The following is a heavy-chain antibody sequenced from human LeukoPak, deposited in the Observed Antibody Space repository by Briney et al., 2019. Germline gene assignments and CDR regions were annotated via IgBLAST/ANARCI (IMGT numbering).Heavy chain of an antibody. J-gene: IGHJ6*02. CDR2: IYYSGNT. CDR3: ARTNIAASTWDYYGMDV. D-gene: IGHD6-13*01. CDR1: GGSISSYY. V-gene: IGHV4-59*01. Sequence: SETLSLTCTVSGGSISSYYWSWIRQPPGKGLEWIGYIYYSGNTNYNPSLKSRVTISVDTSKNQFSLKLSSVTAADTAVYYCARTNIAASTWDYYGMDVWGQGTTVTVSS.